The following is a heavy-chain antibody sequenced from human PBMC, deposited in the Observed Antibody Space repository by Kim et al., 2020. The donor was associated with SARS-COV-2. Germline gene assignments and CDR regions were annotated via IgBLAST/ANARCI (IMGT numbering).Heavy chain of an antibody. V-gene: IGHV3-48*04. CDR2: SSVSSTR. CDR3: AVGWY. J-gene: IGHJ4*02. D-gene: IGHD6-19*01. Sequence: SSVSSTRYSSDSVNGRFTISRDNAKNSLYLQMNSLRAEDTAVYDCAVGWYWGQGTLVTVSS.